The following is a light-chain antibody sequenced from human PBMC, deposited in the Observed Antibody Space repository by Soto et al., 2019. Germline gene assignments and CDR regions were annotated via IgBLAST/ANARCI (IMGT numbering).Light chain of an antibody. CDR1: SSDVGGYNY. J-gene: IGLJ2*01. CDR3: SSYAVNNKVV. V-gene: IGLV2-8*01. Sequence: QSALTQPASVSGSPGQSITISCTGTSSDVGGYNYVSWYQQHPGKAPKLMIYDVYKRPSGVPDRFSGSKSGNTASLTVSGLQAEDEADYYCSSYAVNNKVVFGGGTKLTVL. CDR2: DVY.